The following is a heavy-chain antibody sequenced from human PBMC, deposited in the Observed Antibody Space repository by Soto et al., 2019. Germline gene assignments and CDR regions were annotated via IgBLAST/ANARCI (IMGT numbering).Heavy chain of an antibody. CDR1: GFTFSSFG. V-gene: IGHV3-30*18. CDR2: LSYDGRNK. D-gene: IGHD6-19*01. J-gene: IGHJ5*02. Sequence: PGGSLRLSCAASGFTFSSFGMHWVRQAPGKGLQWVAVLSYDGRNKYFADSVKGRFTISRDNSKNTLYLQMNSLRPEDTAVYYCAKDSRAAVGGSSWFDPWGQGTLVTVSS. CDR3: AKDSRAAVGGSSWFDP.